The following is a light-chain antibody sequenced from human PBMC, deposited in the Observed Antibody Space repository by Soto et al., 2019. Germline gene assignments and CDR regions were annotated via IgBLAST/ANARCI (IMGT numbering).Light chain of an antibody. CDR1: QSVSSY. CDR2: DAS. CDR3: QQRSIWPPIT. J-gene: IGKJ5*01. V-gene: IGKV3-11*01. Sequence: EIVLTQSPATLSLSPGARATLSCRASQSVSSYLAWYQQKPGQAPRLLIYDASNRATGIPARFSGSGSGTDFTLTISSLEAEDFAVYYCQQRSIWPPITFGQGTRLEFK.